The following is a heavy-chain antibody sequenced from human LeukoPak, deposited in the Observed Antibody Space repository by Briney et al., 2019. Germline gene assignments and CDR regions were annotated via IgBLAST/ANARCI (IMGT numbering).Heavy chain of an antibody. D-gene: IGHD6-19*01. Sequence: GGSLRLSCAASGFTFSNYWMHWVRQTPGKGLVWVSRINSAGSSTTYADSVKGRFTISRDDSKNTLYLQMDSLRAEDTAVYYCAYGLGSGYTTHDYWGQGTLVTVSS. CDR1: GFTFSNYW. J-gene: IGHJ4*02. V-gene: IGHV3-74*01. CDR2: INSAGSST. CDR3: AYGLGSGYTTHDY.